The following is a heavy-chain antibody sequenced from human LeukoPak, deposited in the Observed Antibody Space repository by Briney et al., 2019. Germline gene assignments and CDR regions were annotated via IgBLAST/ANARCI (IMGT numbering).Heavy chain of an antibody. CDR1: GFTFSSYN. J-gene: IGHJ4*02. V-gene: IGHV3-48*01. D-gene: IGHD1-1*01. Sequence: GGSLRLSCAVSGFTFSSYNMNWVRQAPGKGLEWVSYISSSTSTIFYADSVKGRFTISRDNAKNSLYLQMNSLRVEDTAVYYCARGSHTTPGGYFDYWGQGTLVTVSS. CDR2: ISSSTSTI. CDR3: ARGSHTTPGGYFDY.